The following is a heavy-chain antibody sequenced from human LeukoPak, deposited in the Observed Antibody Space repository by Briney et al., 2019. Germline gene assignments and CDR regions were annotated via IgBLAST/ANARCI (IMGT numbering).Heavy chain of an antibody. CDR2: IYYTGST. V-gene: IGHV4-59*01. D-gene: IGHD2-15*01. CDR3: ARVRRLGYCRGSSCYSSQHYFDS. CDR1: GGSISSYY. J-gene: IGHJ4*02. Sequence: PSETLSLTCTVSGGSISSYYWSWIRQPPGKGLEWIGYIYYTGSTNYNPSLKSRVTISLDTSKNQFSLKLSSVTAADTAVYFCARVRRLGYCRGSSCYSSQHYFDSWGQGTLATVSS.